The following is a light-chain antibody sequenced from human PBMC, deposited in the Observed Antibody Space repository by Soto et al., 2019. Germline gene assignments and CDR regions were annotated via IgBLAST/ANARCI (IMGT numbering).Light chain of an antibody. CDR1: LSVSSSY. V-gene: IGKV3-20*01. CDR2: GAS. CDR3: QQYGNSPLT. J-gene: IGKJ1*01. Sequence: EIVLTQSPGTLSLSPGERATLSCRASLSVSSSYLAWYQQKPGQAPRLLIYGASSRATGIPDRFSGSGSGTDFTLTISRLEPEDFAVYYCQQYGNSPLTFGQGTKVEIK.